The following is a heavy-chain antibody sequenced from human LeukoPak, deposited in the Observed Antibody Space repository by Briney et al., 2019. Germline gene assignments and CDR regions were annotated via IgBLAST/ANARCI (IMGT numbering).Heavy chain of an antibody. CDR2: ISSGGSTI. CDR1: GFTFSSYS. J-gene: IGHJ6*02. Sequence: PGGSLRLSCAASGFTFSSYSMNWVRQAPGKGLEWVSYISSGGSTIYYADSVEGRFTISRDNAKNSLFLQMNSLRDEDTAIYYCVRDDAGTDHNYFGVDVWGQGTTVTVSS. CDR3: VRDDAGTDHNYFGVDV. V-gene: IGHV3-48*02. D-gene: IGHD1-14*01.